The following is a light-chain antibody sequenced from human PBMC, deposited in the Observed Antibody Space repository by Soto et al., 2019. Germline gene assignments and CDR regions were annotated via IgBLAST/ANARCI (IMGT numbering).Light chain of an antibody. CDR2: GNS. CDR3: QSYDSSLSGYV. Sequence: QSALTQPRSVSGSPGQSVTISCTGTSNDLGRYNYVTWYQQHPGEAPKLLIYGNSNRPSGVPDRFSGSKSGTSASLAITGLQAEDEADYYCQSYDSSLSGYVFGTGTKLTVL. CDR1: SNDLGRYNY. V-gene: IGLV2-11*01. J-gene: IGLJ1*01.